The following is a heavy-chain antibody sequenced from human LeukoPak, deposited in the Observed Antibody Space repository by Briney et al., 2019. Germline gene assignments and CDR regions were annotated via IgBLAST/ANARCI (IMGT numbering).Heavy chain of an antibody. CDR3: QLSIAARGALFDY. V-gene: IGHV1-18*01. CDR2: ISAYNGNT. Sequence: ASVKVSCKASGYTFTSYGVSWVRQAPGQGLEWMGWISAYNGNTNYAQKLQGRVTMTTDTSTSTAYMELRSLRSDDTAVYYCQLSIAARGALFDYWGQGTLVTVSS. CDR1: GYTFTSYG. D-gene: IGHD6-6*01. J-gene: IGHJ4*02.